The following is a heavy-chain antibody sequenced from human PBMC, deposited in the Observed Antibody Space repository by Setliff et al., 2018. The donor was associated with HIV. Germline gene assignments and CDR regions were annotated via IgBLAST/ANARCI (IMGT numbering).Heavy chain of an antibody. CDR1: GFAFTNFH. CDR2: IKPNRGVT. CDR3: ARARDGFNFGLKY. V-gene: IGHV1-2*02. J-gene: IGHJ4*02. D-gene: IGHD3-10*01. Sequence: ASVKVSCKASGFAFTNFHIHWVRQAPGQGPVWMGSIKPNRGVTKYAQTFQGRVTMTRDTSISTAYMELSRLRSDDTAVYFCARARDGFNFGLKYWGEGTLVTVSS.